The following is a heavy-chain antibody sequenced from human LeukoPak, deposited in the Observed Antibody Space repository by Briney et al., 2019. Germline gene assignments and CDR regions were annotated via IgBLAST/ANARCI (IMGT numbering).Heavy chain of an antibody. CDR1: GYTFTSYY. CDR3: ARDPRDTGGSYDS. CDR2: INPRNGAT. Sequence: ASVKVSCKASGYTFTSYYIHWVRQAPGQGPDWMGYINPRNGATNYSQKFQGRLTMTRDTSISTAYMEVSSLKSDDTAVYYCARDPRDTGGSYDSWGRGTLLTVSS. V-gene: IGHV1-2*02. J-gene: IGHJ5*01. D-gene: IGHD2-8*02.